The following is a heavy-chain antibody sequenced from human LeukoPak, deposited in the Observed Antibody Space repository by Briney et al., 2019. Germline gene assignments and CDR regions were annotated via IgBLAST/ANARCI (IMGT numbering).Heavy chain of an antibody. J-gene: IGHJ4*02. V-gene: IGHV2-5*01. CDR1: GFSLSTSVVG. CDR2: IHWNDDK. CDR3: AHQGRWGVFGY. D-gene: IGHD3-10*01. Sequence: SSPTLVKPTQTLTLTCTFSGFSLSTSVVGVGWIRQSPGKALEWLALIHWNDDKRYSPSLKSRLTITKDTSKNQVVLTMTNMDPVDTATYYCAHQGRWGVFGYWGQGTLVTVSS.